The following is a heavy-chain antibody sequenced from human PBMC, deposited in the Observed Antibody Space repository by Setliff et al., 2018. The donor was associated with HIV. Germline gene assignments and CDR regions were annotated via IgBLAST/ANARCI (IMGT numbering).Heavy chain of an antibody. V-gene: IGHV4-34*01. D-gene: IGHD1-26*01. CDR2: LSPSGTT. J-gene: IGHJ1*01. CDR3: ARDPKYYYKYFQY. Sequence: KPSETLSLTCTVYGGSFSNYYTNWIRQPPGKGLEWIGELSPSGTTRSNPSLQSRVTISLDTSNNQFSLKLTSVTAAHTAMYYCARDPKYYYKYFQYWGPGTLVTVSS. CDR1: GGSFSNYY.